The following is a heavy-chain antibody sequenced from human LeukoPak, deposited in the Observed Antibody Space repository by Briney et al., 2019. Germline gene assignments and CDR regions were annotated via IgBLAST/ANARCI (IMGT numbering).Heavy chain of an antibody. D-gene: IGHD1-7*01. Sequence: GGSLRLSCAASGFTFSTYWMSWVRQAPGKGLEWVASIKQDGSDRYYVDSVKGRFTISRDNAKNSLYLQVNSLRAEDTAVYYCAKVRVVFNWNYSYYFDYWGQGTLVTVSS. CDR3: AKVRVVFNWNYSYYFDY. J-gene: IGHJ4*02. CDR1: GFTFSTYW. V-gene: IGHV3-7*01. CDR2: IKQDGSDR.